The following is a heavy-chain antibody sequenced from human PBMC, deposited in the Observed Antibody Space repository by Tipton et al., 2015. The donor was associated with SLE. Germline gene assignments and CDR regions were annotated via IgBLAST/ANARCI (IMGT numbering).Heavy chain of an antibody. D-gene: IGHD3-22*01. CDR2: MYYSGST. Sequence: TLSLTCTVSGGSISSHYWSWIRQPPGKGLEWIGYMYYSGSTNYNPSLKSRVTISVDTSKNQFSLKLSSVTAADTAVYYCARHPTYYDSSGYLYYFDYWGQGTLVSVSS. CDR1: GGSISSHY. J-gene: IGHJ4*02. V-gene: IGHV4-59*08. CDR3: ARHPTYYDSSGYLYYFDY.